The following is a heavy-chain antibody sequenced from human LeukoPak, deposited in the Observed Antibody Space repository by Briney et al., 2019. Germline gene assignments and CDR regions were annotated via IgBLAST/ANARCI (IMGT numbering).Heavy chain of an antibody. D-gene: IGHD1-7*01. Sequence: GASVKVSCKTAGYTFRSYDMTWVRQAPGQGLEWMGWIRGYNGQTNYAQKFQGRVTLTTDTSTNTAYMELRSLGSDDTAVYFCARQRSGTTYFDYWGQGTLVTVSS. CDR2: IRGYNGQT. V-gene: IGHV1-18*01. CDR1: GYTFRSYD. J-gene: IGHJ4*02. CDR3: ARQRSGTTYFDY.